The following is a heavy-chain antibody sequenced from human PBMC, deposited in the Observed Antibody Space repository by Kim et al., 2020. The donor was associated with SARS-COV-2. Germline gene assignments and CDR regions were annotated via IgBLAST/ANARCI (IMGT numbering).Heavy chain of an antibody. Sequence: GGSLRLSCAASGFTFSSYGMHWVRQAPGKGLEWVAVISYDGSNKYYADSVKGRFTISRDNSKNTLYLQMNSLRAEDTAVYYCARSGFGELLLYYFDYWG. J-gene: IGHJ4*01. D-gene: IGHD3-10*01. CDR3: ARSGFGELLLYYFDY. V-gene: IGHV3-33*05. CDR1: GFTFSSYG. CDR2: ISYDGSNK.